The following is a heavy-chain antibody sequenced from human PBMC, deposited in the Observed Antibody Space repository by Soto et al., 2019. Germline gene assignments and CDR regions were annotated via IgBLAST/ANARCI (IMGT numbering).Heavy chain of an antibody. CDR3: TKDGRYCSSTSCYYMDV. D-gene: IGHD2-2*01. J-gene: IGHJ6*03. CDR2: ISSSSSTI. Sequence: PGGSLRLSCAASGFTFSSYSMNWVRQAPGKGLEWVSYISSSSSTIYYADSVKGRFTISRDNAKNSLYLQMNSLRAEDTAVYYCTKDGRYCSSTSCYYMDVWGKGTTVTVSS. CDR1: GFTFSSYS. V-gene: IGHV3-48*01.